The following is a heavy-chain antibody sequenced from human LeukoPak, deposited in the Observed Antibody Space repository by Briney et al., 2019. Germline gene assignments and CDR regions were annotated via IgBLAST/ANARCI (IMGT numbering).Heavy chain of an antibody. J-gene: IGHJ5*02. CDR2: IYYSGST. D-gene: IGHD3-3*01. Sequence: PSETLSLTCTVSGGSISSYYWSWIRQPPGKGLEWIGYIYYSGSTYYNPSLKSRVTISVDTSKNQFSLKLSSVTAADTAVYYCARHAAGTIFGVVIIGENWFDPWGQGTLVTISS. V-gene: IGHV4-59*08. CDR1: GGSISSYY. CDR3: ARHAAGTIFGVVIIGENWFDP.